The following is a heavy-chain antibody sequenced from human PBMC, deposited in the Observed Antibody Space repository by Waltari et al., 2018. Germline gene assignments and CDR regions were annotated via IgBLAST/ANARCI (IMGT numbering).Heavy chain of an antibody. Sequence: QVQLVQSGTEVKKPGASVKVSCKASGYTFIGYDINWVPQANGQGLEGMGWMNPNRGNTGYAEKFQGGVTMTRETSISTAYMGLSSLRSEDTAVYYCTSSISYYDPSAYYPFDYWGQGTLVTVSS. CDR3: TSSISYYDPSAYYPFDY. J-gene: IGHJ4*02. CDR1: GYTFIGYD. V-gene: IGHV1-8*01. D-gene: IGHD3-22*01. CDR2: MNPNRGNT.